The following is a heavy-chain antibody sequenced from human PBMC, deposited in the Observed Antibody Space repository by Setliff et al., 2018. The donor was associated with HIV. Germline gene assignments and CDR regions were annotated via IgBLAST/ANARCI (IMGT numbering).Heavy chain of an antibody. V-gene: IGHV4-61*01. J-gene: IGHJ4*02. CDR1: GGSVSSGSYY. CDR2: IYYSGST. CDR3: ARTYSSNWYIDY. D-gene: IGHD6-13*01. Sequence: SETLSLTCTVSGGSVSSGSYYWSWIRQPPGKGLEWIGYIYYSGSTNYNPSLKSRVTISVDTSKNQFSLKLSSVTAADTAIYYCARTYSSNWYIDYWGQGTLVTVSS.